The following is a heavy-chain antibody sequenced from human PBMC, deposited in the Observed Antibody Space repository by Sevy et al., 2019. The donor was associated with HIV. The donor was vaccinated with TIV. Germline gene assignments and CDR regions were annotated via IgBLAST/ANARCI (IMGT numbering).Heavy chain of an antibody. V-gene: IGHV3-7*01. CDR3: ARDLNWAHDY. Sequence: GSLRLSCVGSGFTFSSHWMSWVRQAPGTGLEWVATIKPDGREKYYADFVKGRFTIYRDNAKNSLYLQMNSLRVEDTAVYDCARDLNWAHDYWGQGTLVTVSS. D-gene: IGHD7-27*01. J-gene: IGHJ4*02. CDR2: IKPDGREK. CDR1: GFTFSSHW.